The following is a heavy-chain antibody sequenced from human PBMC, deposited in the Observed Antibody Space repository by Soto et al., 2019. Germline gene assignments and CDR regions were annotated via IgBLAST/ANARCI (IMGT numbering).Heavy chain of an antibody. CDR3: AKDTRWRYCSSTSCYGHYFDY. J-gene: IGHJ4*02. V-gene: IGHV3-9*01. CDR2: ISWNSGSI. CDR1: GFTFDDYA. D-gene: IGHD2-2*01. Sequence: GGSLRLSCAASGFTFDDYAMHWVRQAPGKGLEWVSGISWNSGSIGYADSVKGRFTISRDNAKNSLYLQMNSLRAEDTALYYCAKDTRWRYCSSTSCYGHYFDYWGQGTLVTVSS.